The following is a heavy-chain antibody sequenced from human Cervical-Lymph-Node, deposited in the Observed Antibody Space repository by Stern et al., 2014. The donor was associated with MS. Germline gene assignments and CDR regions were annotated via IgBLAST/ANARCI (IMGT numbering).Heavy chain of an antibody. J-gene: IGHJ4*02. CDR2: IYYSGST. CDR1: GGSISSGGYY. V-gene: IGHV4-31*03. Sequence: QVQLQESGPGLVKPSQTLSLTCTVSGGSISSGGYYWSWIRQHPGKGLEWIGYIYYSGSTYYNPSLKSRVTISVDTSKNQFSLKLSSVTAADTAVYYCARFTTDRYYYDSSGYYHDYWGQGTLVTVSS. CDR3: ARFTTDRYYYDSSGYYHDY. D-gene: IGHD3-22*01.